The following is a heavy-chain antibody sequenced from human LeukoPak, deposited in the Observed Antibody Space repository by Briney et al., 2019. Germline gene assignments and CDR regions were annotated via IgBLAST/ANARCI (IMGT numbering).Heavy chain of an antibody. CDR3: ARDREVAGTWYFDY. D-gene: IGHD6-19*01. Sequence: ASVKVSCKASGYSFTINYKHWVRQAPGQGLDWMGMIYPRDGSTSYAQKFQGRVTITADESTSTAYMELSSLRSEDTAVYYCARDREVAGTWYFDYWGQGTLVTVSS. V-gene: IGHV1-46*01. CDR2: IYPRDGST. J-gene: IGHJ4*02. CDR1: GYSFTINY.